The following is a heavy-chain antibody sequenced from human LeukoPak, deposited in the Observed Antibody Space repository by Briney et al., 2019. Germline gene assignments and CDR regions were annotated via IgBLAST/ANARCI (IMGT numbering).Heavy chain of an antibody. CDR3: ARRSGVAVAGAFDY. CDR2: ISGSGDTT. J-gene: IGHJ4*02. CDR1: GFTFSNYA. D-gene: IGHD6-19*01. Sequence: GGSLRLSCAASGFTFSNYAMRWVRQAPGKGLEWVSGISGSGDTTYYADSVKGRFTISRDNSKNTLHLQMNSLRAEDTAVYFCARRSGVAVAGAFDYWGQGTLLTVSS. V-gene: IGHV3-23*01.